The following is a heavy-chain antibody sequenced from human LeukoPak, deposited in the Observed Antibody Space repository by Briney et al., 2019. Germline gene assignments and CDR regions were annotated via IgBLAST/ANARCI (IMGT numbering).Heavy chain of an antibody. J-gene: IGHJ4*02. CDR3: AKDDGWVQYAN. V-gene: IGHV3-21*04. Sequence: GGSLRLSCAASGFTFSTYYMNWVRQAPGKGLEWVSSISSSSIYIYYADSVKGRFTISRDDAKNSLYLQMNSLRAEDTAVYYCAKDDGWVQYANWGQGTLVTVSS. CDR1: GFTFSTYY. CDR2: ISSSSIYI. D-gene: IGHD5-24*01.